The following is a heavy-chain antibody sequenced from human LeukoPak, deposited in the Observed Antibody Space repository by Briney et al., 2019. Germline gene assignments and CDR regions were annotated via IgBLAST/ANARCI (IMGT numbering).Heavy chain of an antibody. CDR1: GFAFSSFA. Sequence: GGSLRLSCAASGFAFSSFAMHWVRQAPGKGLEWVAVISYDGSNKYYADSVKGRFTISRDNSKNTLYLQMNSLRAEDTAVYSCARDALHPSLIGYCSSTSCYFSGFDYWGQGTLVTVSS. D-gene: IGHD2-2*01. CDR3: ARDALHPSLIGYCSSTSCYFSGFDY. J-gene: IGHJ4*02. CDR2: ISYDGSNK. V-gene: IGHV3-30*04.